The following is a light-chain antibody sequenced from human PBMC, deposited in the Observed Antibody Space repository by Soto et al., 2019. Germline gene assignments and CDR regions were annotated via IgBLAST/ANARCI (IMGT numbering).Light chain of an antibody. V-gene: IGLV2-8*01. CDR2: EVS. J-gene: IGLJ1*01. CDR3: SSYAGSNVV. CDR1: SSDVCGYNY. Sequence: QSVLTQPPSASGSPGQSVTISCTGTSSDVCGYNYVSWYQQHPGKAPKLMIYEVSKRPSGVPDRFSGSKSGNTASLTVSGLQAEDEADYYCSSYAGSNVVFGTGTKVTVL.